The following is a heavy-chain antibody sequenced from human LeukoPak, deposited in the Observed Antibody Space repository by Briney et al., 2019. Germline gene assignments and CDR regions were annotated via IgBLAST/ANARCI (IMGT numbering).Heavy chain of an antibody. CDR1: GGSISSSSYY. D-gene: IGHD1-26*01. CDR2: IYYSGST. Sequence: PSETLSLTRTVSGGSISSSSYYWGWIRQPPGKGLEWIGSIYYSGSTYYNPSLKSRVTISVDTSKNQFSLKLSSVTAADTAVYYCARESGIVGATGPFDYWGQGTLVTVSS. CDR3: ARESGIVGATGPFDY. V-gene: IGHV4-39*07. J-gene: IGHJ4*02.